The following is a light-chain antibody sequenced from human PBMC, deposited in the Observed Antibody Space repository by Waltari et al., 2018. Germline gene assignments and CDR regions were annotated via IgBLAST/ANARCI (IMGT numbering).Light chain of an antibody. Sequence: EIVMTQTPLFLPVTPGEPASISCRSSQSLRHNIGKTFFYWYLQKPGQSPQLLIYEVSKRASGVPDRFSGRGSGTDFTLTISRVEAEDVWLYFCMQALDFPWTFGQGTTVEIK. CDR3: MQALDFPWT. V-gene: IGKV2-29*02. CDR2: EVS. CDR1: QSLRHNIGKTF. J-gene: IGKJ1*01.